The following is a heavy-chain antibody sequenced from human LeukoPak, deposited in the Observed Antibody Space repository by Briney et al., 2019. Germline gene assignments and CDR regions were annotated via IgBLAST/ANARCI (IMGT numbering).Heavy chain of an antibody. CDR2: ISSSSSSYI. D-gene: IGHD6-13*01. J-gene: IGHJ4*02. CDR1: GFTFSSYS. Sequence: PGGSLRLSCAASGFTFSSYSMNWVRQAPGKGLEWVSSISSSSSSYIYYADSVKGRFTISRDNAKNSLYLQMNSLRAEDTAVYYCARGWAAIGTYDYWGQGTLVTVSS. V-gene: IGHV3-21*01. CDR3: ARGWAAIGTYDY.